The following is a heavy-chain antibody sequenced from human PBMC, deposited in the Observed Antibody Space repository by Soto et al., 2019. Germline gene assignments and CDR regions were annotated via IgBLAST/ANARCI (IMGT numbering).Heavy chain of an antibody. CDR2: ISYDGSNK. V-gene: IGHV3-30*18. CDR3: AKVLLDSSSWDY. Sequence: QVQLVESGGGVVQPGRSLRLSCAASGFTFSSYGMHWVRQAPGKGLEWVAVISYDGSNKYYADSVKGRFTISRDNSKNTLYLQMNSLRAEDTAVYYCAKVLLDSSSWDYWGQGTLVTVSS. J-gene: IGHJ4*02. D-gene: IGHD6-13*01. CDR1: GFTFSSYG.